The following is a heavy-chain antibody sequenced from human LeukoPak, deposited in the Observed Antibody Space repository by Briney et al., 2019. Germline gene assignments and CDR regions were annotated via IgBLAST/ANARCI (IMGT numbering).Heavy chain of an antibody. CDR2: ISSDGSST. CDR1: GFTFSSYW. Sequence: GGSLRLSCAASGFTFSSYWMHWVRQAPGKGLVWVSRISSDGSSTSYADSVKGRFTISRDNAKNTLYLQMNSLRAEDTAVYYCARGGGYSYGYLIWGQGTLVTVSS. J-gene: IGHJ4*02. D-gene: IGHD5-18*01. V-gene: IGHV3-74*01. CDR3: ARGGGYSYGYLI.